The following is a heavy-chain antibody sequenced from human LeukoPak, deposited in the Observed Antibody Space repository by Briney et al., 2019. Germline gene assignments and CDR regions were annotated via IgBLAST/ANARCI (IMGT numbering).Heavy chain of an antibody. D-gene: IGHD6-13*01. V-gene: IGHV1-46*01. Sequence: GASVKVSCKASGYTFTSYYLRWVRQAPGQGLEWMGRINPSGGSTSYAQKFQGRVTMTRDMSTSTVYMELSSLRSEDTAVYYCARGGIAAAGTSGRGRWFDPWGQGTLVTVSS. CDR3: ARGGIAAAGTSGRGRWFDP. J-gene: IGHJ5*02. CDR2: INPSGGST. CDR1: GYTFTSYY.